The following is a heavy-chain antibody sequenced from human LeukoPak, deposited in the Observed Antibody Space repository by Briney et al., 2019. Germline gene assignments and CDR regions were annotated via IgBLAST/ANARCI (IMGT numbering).Heavy chain of an antibody. CDR1: GFTLSSYS. V-gene: IGHV3-48*04. CDR2: ISSSSSTI. CDR3: ARGAYYYYMDV. J-gene: IGHJ6*03. Sequence: GGSLRLSCAASGFTLSSYSMYWVRQAPGKGLEWVSYISSSSSTIYYADSVKGRFTISRDNAKNSLYLQMNGLRAEDTAVYYCARGAYYYYMDVWGKGTTVTVSS.